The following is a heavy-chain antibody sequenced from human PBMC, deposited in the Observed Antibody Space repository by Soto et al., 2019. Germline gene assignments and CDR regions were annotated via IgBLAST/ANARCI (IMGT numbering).Heavy chain of an antibody. CDR2: ITFSGNTV. V-gene: IGHV3-11*01. CDR1: GFTFSDSY. J-gene: IGHJ6*02. D-gene: IGHD2-2*03. CDR3: ARVSWIEKYGLDV. Sequence: SLILSCAASGFTFSDSYMSWIRQAPGKGLEWISYITFSGNTVYYADSLKGRFTISRDNAKNSLYLQMNRLRAEDTAVYYWARVSWIEKYGLDVWGQGTTVSLPS.